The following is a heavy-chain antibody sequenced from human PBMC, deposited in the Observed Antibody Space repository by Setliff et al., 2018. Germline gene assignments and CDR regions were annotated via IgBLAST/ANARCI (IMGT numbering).Heavy chain of an antibody. J-gene: IGHJ6*02. Sequence: GASVKVSCKASGYTFTRNGINWVRQAPGQGLEWMGWISVYNGNTHYAQKFQGRVTMTTDTSTTTAYMDLRSLRSDDTAVYYCASSVDYYDRSGYPYAMDVWGQETTVTVSS. V-gene: IGHV1-18*01. CDR2: ISVYNGNT. D-gene: IGHD3-22*01. CDR1: GYTFTRNG. CDR3: ASSVDYYDRSGYPYAMDV.